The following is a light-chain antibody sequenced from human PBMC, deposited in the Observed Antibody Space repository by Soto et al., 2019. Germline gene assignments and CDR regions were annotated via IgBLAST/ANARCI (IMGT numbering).Light chain of an antibody. V-gene: IGKV3-20*01. J-gene: IGKJ1*01. CDR3: QQYGSSPRT. Sequence: EIVLTQSPCTLSFSPLERSTLSCRASQSVSSNYLAWYQQKPGQAPRLHIYGASTRATGIPDRFSGSGSGTDFTLTISRLEPEDFAVYYCQQYGSSPRTFGQGTKVDIK. CDR2: GAS. CDR1: QSVSSNY.